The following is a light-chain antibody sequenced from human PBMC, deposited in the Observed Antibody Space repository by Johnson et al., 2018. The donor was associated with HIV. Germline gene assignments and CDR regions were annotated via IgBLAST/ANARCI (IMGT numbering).Light chain of an antibody. J-gene: IGLJ1*01. V-gene: IGLV1-51*02. Sequence: QSVLTQPPSVSAAPGQKVTISCSGSSSNIGNNYVSWYQQVPGTAPKLLIYENNKRPSGIPDRFSGSRSGTSATLAITGLQTGDEADYYCGTWDSSLSAFYVFGTGTKVTVL. CDR2: ENN. CDR3: GTWDSSLSAFYV. CDR1: SSNIGNNY.